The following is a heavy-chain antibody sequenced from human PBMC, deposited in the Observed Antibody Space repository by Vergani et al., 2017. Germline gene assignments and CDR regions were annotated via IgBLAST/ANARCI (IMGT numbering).Heavy chain of an antibody. D-gene: IGHD3-22*01. Sequence: QVKLEESGGGVVQPGRSLRLSCAASGFSFGNYAMHWVRQAPGKGLEWVGVISYDGTEKKYADSVNGRFTISRDNAKNSLYLQMNSLRAEDTAVYYCARGLYYDSSGYSGLWGQGTLVTVSS. CDR1: GFSFGNYA. CDR2: ISYDGTEK. V-gene: IGHV3-30-3*01. J-gene: IGHJ4*02. CDR3: ARGLYYDSSGYSGL.